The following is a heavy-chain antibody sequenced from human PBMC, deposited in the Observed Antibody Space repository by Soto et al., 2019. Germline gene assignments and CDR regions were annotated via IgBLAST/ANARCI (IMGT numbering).Heavy chain of an antibody. CDR1: GGSISSYY. J-gene: IGHJ4*02. D-gene: IGHD3-3*01. CDR3: ARGWSGYHAPFDY. CDR2: IYYSGST. Sequence: SETLSLTCTVSGGSISSYYWSWIRQPPGKGLEWIGYIYYSGSTNYNPSLKSRVTISVDTSKNQFSLKLSSVTAADTAVYYCARGWSGYHAPFDYWGQGTLVTVSS. V-gene: IGHV4-59*01.